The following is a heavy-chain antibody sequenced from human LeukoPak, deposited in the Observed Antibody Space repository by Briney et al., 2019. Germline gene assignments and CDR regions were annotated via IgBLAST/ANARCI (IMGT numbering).Heavy chain of an antibody. CDR1: GFTFSDYY. D-gene: IGHD3-10*01. CDR2: ISSSSSYA. J-gene: IGHJ4*02. Sequence: GGSLRLSCAASGFTFSDYYMSWIRQAPGKGLEWVSYISSSSSYANYADSVKGRFTISRDNSKNTLYLQMNSLRAEDTAVYYCVRVYYGSGGHWDYWGQGTLVTVSS. V-gene: IGHV3-11*06. CDR3: VRVYYGSGGHWDY.